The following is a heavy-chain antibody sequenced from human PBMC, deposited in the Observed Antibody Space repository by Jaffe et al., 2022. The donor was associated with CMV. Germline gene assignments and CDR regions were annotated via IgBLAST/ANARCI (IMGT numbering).Heavy chain of an antibody. CDR3: ARSSSTTRGRNNWFDP. CDR1: GGSISSSSYY. CDR2: IYYSGST. Sequence: QLQLQESGPGLVKPSETLSLTCTVSGGSISSSSYYWGWIRQPPGKGLEWIGSIYYSGSTYYNPSLKSRVTISVDTSKNQFSLKLSSVTAADTAVYYCARSSSTTRGRNNWFDPWGQGTLVTVSS. V-gene: IGHV4-39*01. D-gene: IGHD5-12*01. J-gene: IGHJ5*02.